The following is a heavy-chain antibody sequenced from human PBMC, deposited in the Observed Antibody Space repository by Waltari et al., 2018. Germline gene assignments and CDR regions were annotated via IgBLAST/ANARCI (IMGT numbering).Heavy chain of an antibody. CDR3: AKEGTEKTSTWFDN. CDR1: GFIFSNYG. CDR2: ISYDGKVS. V-gene: IGHV3-30*18. J-gene: IGHJ4*02. Sequence: QVQLVESGGGVVQPGRSLRLSCVASGFIFSNYGMQWVRQTPGKGLEWVAVISYDGKVSHYADSVKGRFTISRDNSKSTLSLQMNGLITEDTAVYFCAKEGTEKTSTWFDNWGQGTLITVSS. D-gene: IGHD3-22*01.